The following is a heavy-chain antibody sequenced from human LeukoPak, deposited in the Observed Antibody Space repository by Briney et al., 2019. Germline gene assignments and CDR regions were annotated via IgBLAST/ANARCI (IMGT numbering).Heavy chain of an antibody. CDR3: ARWDDTYSYGSFSDFDY. D-gene: IGHD5-18*01. CDR2: ISSSSSYI. CDR1: GFTFSSYS. Sequence: GGSLRLSCAASGFTFSSYSMNWVRQAPGKGLEWVSSISSSSSYIYYADSVKGRFTISRDNAKNSLYLQMNSLRAGDTAVYYCARWDDTYSYGSFSDFDYWGQGTLVTVSS. V-gene: IGHV3-21*01. J-gene: IGHJ4*02.